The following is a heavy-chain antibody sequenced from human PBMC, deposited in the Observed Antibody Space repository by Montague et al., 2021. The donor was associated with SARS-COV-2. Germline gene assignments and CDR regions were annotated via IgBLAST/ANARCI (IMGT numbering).Heavy chain of an antibody. V-gene: IGHV3-48*03. CDR3: ARGLPGLRARALFDY. CDR2: ISSSGSTI. CDR1: GFIFSSYE. J-gene: IGHJ4*02. Sequence: SLRLSCAASGFIFSSYEMNWVRQAPGKGLEWVSYISSSGSTIYYADSLKGRFTISRDNAKNSLYLQMNSLRAENTAVYYCARGLPGLRARALFDYWGQGSLVTVSS. D-gene: IGHD5-12*01.